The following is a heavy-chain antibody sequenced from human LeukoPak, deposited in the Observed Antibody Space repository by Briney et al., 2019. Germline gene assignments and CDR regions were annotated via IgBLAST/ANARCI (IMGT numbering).Heavy chain of an antibody. J-gene: IGHJ3*02. CDR1: GFTFSDYY. CDR3: ARERYDNSGGDDGFDI. CDR2: ITSSTSYT. Sequence: GGSLRLSCAASGFTFSDYYMSWIRQAPGKGLEWVAYITSSTSYTNYADSVKGRFTISRDNVKNSLYLQMNSLRAEDTAVFYCARERYDNSGGDDGFDIWGQGTMVTVSS. V-gene: IGHV3-11*05. D-gene: IGHD3-22*01.